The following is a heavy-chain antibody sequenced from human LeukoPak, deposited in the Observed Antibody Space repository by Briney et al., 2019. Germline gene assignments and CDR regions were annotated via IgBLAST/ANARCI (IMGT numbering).Heavy chain of an antibody. V-gene: IGHV1-58*01. CDR1: GFTFTSSA. J-gene: IGHJ6*02. D-gene: IGHD6-13*01. Sequence: SVKVSCKASGFTFTSSAVQWVRQARGQRLEWIGWIVVGSGNTNYAQKFQERVTITRDMSTSTAYMGLSSLRSEDTAVYYCAADIAAAGTDWPYYGMDVWGQGTTVTVSS. CDR2: IVVGSGNT. CDR3: AADIAAAGTDWPYYGMDV.